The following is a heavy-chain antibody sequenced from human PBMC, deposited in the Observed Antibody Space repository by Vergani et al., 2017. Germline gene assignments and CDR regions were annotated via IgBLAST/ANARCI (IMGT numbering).Heavy chain of an antibody. D-gene: IGHD3-10*01. J-gene: IGHJ5*02. CDR2: INAGNGNT. CDR3: AREGVRGVNWFDP. CDR1: GYTFTSYA. V-gene: IGHV1-3*01. Sequence: QVQLVQSGAEVKKPGASVKVSCKASGYTFTSYAMHWVRQAPGQRLEWMGWINAGNGNTKYSQKFQGRVTITKYTSASTAYMELSSLRSEDTAVYYCAREGVRGVNWFDPWGQGTLVTVSS.